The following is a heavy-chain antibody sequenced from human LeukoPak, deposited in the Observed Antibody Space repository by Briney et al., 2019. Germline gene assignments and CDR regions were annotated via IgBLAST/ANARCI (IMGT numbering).Heavy chain of an antibody. D-gene: IGHD6-19*01. V-gene: IGHV3-21*01. CDR2: ISSSSIYI. J-gene: IGHJ4*02. CDR1: GFTFSTYT. CDR3: ARDNPYSSGSFDY. Sequence: GGSLRRSCAASGFTFSTYTMNWVRQAPGKGLESVSSISSSSIYIYYADSVKGRFTISRDNAKNSLYLQMNSLRAEDTAVYYCARDNPYSSGSFDYWGQGTLVTVSS.